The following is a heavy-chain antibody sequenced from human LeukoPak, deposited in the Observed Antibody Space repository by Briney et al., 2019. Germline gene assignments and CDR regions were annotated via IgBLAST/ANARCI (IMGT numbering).Heavy chain of an antibody. Sequence: GGSLRLSCAASGFTFSSYAMHWVRQVPGKGLEWVAVISYDGSNKYYADSVKGRFTISRDNSKNTLYLQMNSLRAEDTAVYYCARDNYGSGGSNAFDIWGQGTMVTVSS. CDR2: ISYDGSNK. J-gene: IGHJ3*02. D-gene: IGHD3-10*01. CDR1: GFTFSSYA. V-gene: IGHV3-30-3*01. CDR3: ARDNYGSGGSNAFDI.